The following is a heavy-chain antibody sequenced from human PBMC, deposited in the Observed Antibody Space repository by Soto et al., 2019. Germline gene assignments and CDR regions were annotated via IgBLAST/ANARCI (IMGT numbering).Heavy chain of an antibody. V-gene: IGHV3-33*01. D-gene: IGHD3-22*01. CDR2: IWYDGSNK. Sequence: GGSLRLSCAAPGFTFSSYGMHWVRQAPGKGLEWVAVIWYDGSNKYYADSVKGRFTISRDNSKNTLYLQMNSLRAEDTAVYYCARGPDSSGYLDYWGQGTLVTVSS. CDR3: ARGPDSSGYLDY. CDR1: GFTFSSYG. J-gene: IGHJ4*02.